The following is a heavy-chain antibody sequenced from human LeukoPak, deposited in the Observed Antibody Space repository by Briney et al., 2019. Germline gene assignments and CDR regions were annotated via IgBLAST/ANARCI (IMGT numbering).Heavy chain of an antibody. V-gene: IGHV3-23*01. CDR2: ISGSGGST. CDR3: AKDTHPDTAMVLGDAFDI. Sequence: SGGSLRLSCAASGFTFSSYAMSWVRQAPGKGLEWVSAISGSGGSTYYADSVKGRFTISRDNSKNTLYLQMNSLRAEDTAVYYCAKDTHPDTAMVLGDAFDIWGQGTMVTVSS. D-gene: IGHD5-18*01. J-gene: IGHJ3*02. CDR1: GFTFSSYA.